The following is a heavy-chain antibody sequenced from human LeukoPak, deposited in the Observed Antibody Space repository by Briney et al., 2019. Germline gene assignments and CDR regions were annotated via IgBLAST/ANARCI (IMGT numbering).Heavy chain of an antibody. J-gene: IGHJ6*02. CDR1: GGSISSGGYY. D-gene: IGHD4-11*01. V-gene: IGHV4-31*03. Sequence: SETLSLTCTVSGGSISSGGYYWSWIRQHPGKGLEWIGYIYCSGSTYYNPSLKSRVTISVDTSKNQFSLKLSPVTAADTAVYYCARVTVYYYYGMDVWGQGTTVTVSS. CDR2: IYCSGST. CDR3: ARVTVYYYYGMDV.